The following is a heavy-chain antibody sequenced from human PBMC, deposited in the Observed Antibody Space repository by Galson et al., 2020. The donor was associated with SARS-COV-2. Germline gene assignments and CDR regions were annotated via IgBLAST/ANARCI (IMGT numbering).Heavy chain of an antibody. CDR2: IDWDDDE. CDR3: ARIDSSGCRGNY. Sequence: ESGPTLVQPTQTLTLTCNFSGFSLTTSGMCVGWIRQPPGKALEWLARIDWDDDEYYSASLKTRLTISKDTSKNQVVLTMTNMDPVDTATYYCARIDSSGCRGNYWGQGTLVTVSS. J-gene: IGHJ4*02. V-gene: IGHV2-70*11. CDR1: GFSLTTSGMC. D-gene: IGHD6-19*01.